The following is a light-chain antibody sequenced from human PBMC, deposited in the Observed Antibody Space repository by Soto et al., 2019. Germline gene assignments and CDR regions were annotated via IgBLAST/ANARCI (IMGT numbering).Light chain of an antibody. V-gene: IGLV2-23*01. CDR2: EGS. CDR3: CSYAGSSTHV. Sequence: QSVLTQPASVSGSPGQSITISCTGTNSDVGGYNFVSWYQQHPDKAPKVIIYEGSKRPSGVSNRFSGSKSGNTASLTISGLQAEDEPDYYCCSYAGSSTHVFGSGTKSTVL. CDR1: NSDVGGYNF. J-gene: IGLJ1*01.